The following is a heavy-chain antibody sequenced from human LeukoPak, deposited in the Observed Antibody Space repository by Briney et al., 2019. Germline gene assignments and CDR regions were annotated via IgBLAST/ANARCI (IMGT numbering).Heavy chain of an antibody. J-gene: IGHJ4*02. CDR2: IIPIFGTA. D-gene: IGHD2-2*01. CDR3: AIGARGYCSSTSCYEAAY. Sequence: GASVKVSCKASGGTFSSYAISWVRQAPGQGPEWMGGIIPIFGTANYAQKFQGGVTITADESTGTAYMELSSLRSEDTAVYYCAIGARGYCSSTSCYEAAYWGQGTLVTVSS. CDR1: GGTFSSYA. V-gene: IGHV1-69*13.